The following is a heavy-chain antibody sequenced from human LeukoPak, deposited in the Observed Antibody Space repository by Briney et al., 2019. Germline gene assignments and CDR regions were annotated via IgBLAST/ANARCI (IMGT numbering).Heavy chain of an antibody. Sequence: PSETLSLTCAVYGGSFSGYYWSWIRQPPGKGLEWIGEINHSGSTNYNPSLKSRVTISVDTSKNQFSLKLSSVTAADTAVYYRANQGKRGYGSGSYYWFDPWGQGTLVTVSS. J-gene: IGHJ5*02. CDR1: GGSFSGYY. D-gene: IGHD3-10*01. V-gene: IGHV4-34*01. CDR3: ANQGKRGYGSGSYYWFDP. CDR2: INHSGST.